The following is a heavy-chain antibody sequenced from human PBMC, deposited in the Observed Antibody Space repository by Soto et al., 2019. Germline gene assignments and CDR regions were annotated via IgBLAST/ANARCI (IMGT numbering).Heavy chain of an antibody. CDR3: ARDTPAVAGETTYYYYGMDV. V-gene: IGHV3-21*01. D-gene: IGHD6-19*01. Sequence: GGSLRLSCAASGFTFSSYSMNWVRQAPGKGLEWVSSISSSSSYIYYADSVKGRFTISGDNAKNSLYLQMNSLRAEDTAVYYCARDTPAVAGETTYYYYGMDVWGQGTTVPVSS. J-gene: IGHJ6*02. CDR2: ISSSSSYI. CDR1: GFTFSSYS.